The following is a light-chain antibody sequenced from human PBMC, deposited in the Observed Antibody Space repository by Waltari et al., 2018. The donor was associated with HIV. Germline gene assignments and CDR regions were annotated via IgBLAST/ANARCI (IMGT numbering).Light chain of an antibody. CDR1: NPDLGLYNL. V-gene: IGLV2-14*01. J-gene: IGLJ2*01. CDR2: RVN. CDR3: SSYTSADSLL. Sequence: QSALTQPASVSGSPGPSITIPGTGGNPDLGLYNLVSWYRQHPGKTPQLVIYRVNSRPSWVSDRFSGSKSGNTASLTISSLQAEDEGDYYCSSYTSADSLLFGGGTKLTVL.